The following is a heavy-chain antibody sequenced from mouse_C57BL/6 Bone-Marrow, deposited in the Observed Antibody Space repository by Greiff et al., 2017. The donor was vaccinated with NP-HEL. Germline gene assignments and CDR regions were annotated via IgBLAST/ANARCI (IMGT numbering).Heavy chain of an antibody. V-gene: IGHV1-42*01. CDR1: GYSFTGYY. CDR3: ARGGTTVVEKNYYAMDY. CDR2: INPSTGGT. Sequence: VQLKQSGPELVKPGASVKISCKASGYSFTGYYMNWVKQSPEKSLEWIGEINPSTGGTTYNQKFKAKATLTVDKSSSTAYMQLKSLTSEDSAVYYCARGGTTVVEKNYYAMDYWGQGTSVTVSS. J-gene: IGHJ4*01. D-gene: IGHD1-1*01.